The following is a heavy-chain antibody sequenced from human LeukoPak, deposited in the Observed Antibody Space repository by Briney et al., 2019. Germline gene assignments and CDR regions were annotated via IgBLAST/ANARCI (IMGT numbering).Heavy chain of an antibody. D-gene: IGHD4-11*01. Sequence: PGGSLRLSCSASGFTFSSYAMHWVRQAPGKGLEYVSAISSNGGSTYYADSVKGRFTISRDNSKNTLYLQMNSLRAEDTAVYYCAGRTVTIYYYYYGMDVWGQGTTVTVSS. V-gene: IGHV3-64*04. J-gene: IGHJ6*02. CDR3: AGRTVTIYYYYYGMDV. CDR2: ISSNGGST. CDR1: GFTFSSYA.